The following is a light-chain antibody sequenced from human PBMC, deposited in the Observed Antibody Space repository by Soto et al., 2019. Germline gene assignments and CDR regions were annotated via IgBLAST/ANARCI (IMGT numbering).Light chain of an antibody. CDR1: QSVSSSY. Sequence: EIVLTQSPGTLSLSPGERATLSCRASQSVSSSYLARYQQKPGQAPRLLIYGASSRATCIPDRFSGSGSGTDFTLTISRLEPEDFAVYYCQQYGSSLYTFGQGTKLEIK. CDR2: GAS. V-gene: IGKV3-20*01. CDR3: QQYGSSLYT. J-gene: IGKJ2*01.